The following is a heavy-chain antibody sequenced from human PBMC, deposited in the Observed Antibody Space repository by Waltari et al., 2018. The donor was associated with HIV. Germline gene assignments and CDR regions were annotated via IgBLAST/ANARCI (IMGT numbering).Heavy chain of an antibody. CDR2: IILDGTEK. CDR1: GFTLSPYW. CDR3: ARDRRITMVRGLEY. J-gene: IGHJ4*02. Sequence: EVQLVASGGGLVQPGGYLRVSCAASGFTLSPYWMRGGGHAPGKGLEWVANIILDGTEKYYLDSVKGRFTISRDNTKNSLYLQMNSLRAEDSAVYYCARDRRITMVRGLEYWGQGTLVTVSS. D-gene: IGHD3-10*01. V-gene: IGHV3-7*01.